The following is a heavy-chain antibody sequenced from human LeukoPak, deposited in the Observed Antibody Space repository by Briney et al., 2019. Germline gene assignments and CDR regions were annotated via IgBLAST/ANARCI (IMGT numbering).Heavy chain of an antibody. CDR3: AKGPRYCTNGVCYSGVFDP. CDR1: GFTFDDYA. J-gene: IGHJ5*02. Sequence: GGSLRLSCAASGFTFDDYAMHWVRQAPGKGLEWVSLISGDGGSTHYADSVKGRFTISRDNSKNSLYLQMNSPRTEDTALYYCAKGPRYCTNGVCYSGVFDPWGQGTLVTVSS. CDR2: ISGDGGST. V-gene: IGHV3-43*02. D-gene: IGHD2-8*01.